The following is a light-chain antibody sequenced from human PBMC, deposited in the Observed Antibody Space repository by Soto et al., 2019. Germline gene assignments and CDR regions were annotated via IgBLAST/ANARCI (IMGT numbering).Light chain of an antibody. V-gene: IGKV3-15*01. Sequence: IVMTKSPATLSVSPGERVTLSCRASQSVSNNLAWYQQKPGQAPRLLIYAASTRATGLPARFSGSGSGTQFTLTISSLQSEDFAVYYCQQYKNWPPLTFGGGTKVEIK. J-gene: IGKJ4*01. CDR1: QSVSNN. CDR2: AAS. CDR3: QQYKNWPPLT.